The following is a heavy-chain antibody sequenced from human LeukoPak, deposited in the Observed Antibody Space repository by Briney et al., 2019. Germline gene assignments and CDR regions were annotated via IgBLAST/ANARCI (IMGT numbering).Heavy chain of an antibody. Sequence: SETLSLTCGVSGGFISSCNWWSWVRQPPGEGLEWIGEIYHSGSTNYNPSLKSRVTISVDKSKTQFSLKLSSVTAADTAVYYCAREPAAAGKRRVVDYWGQGTLVTVSS. V-gene: IGHV4-4*02. J-gene: IGHJ4*02. CDR3: AREPAAAGKRRVVDY. D-gene: IGHD6-13*01. CDR1: GGFISSCNW. CDR2: IYHSGST.